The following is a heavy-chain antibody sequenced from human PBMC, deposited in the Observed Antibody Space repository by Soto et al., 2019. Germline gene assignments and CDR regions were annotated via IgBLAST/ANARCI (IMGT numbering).Heavy chain of an antibody. CDR1: EDTFSIYT. D-gene: IGHD6-13*01. CDR3: AMDRKNSNWPNFDS. J-gene: IGHJ4*02. Sequence: QVQLVQSGSEVKEPGSSVKISCKTSEDTFSIYTLSWVRQATGQGLVWMGRVLPFLDVTTYSQRFQGRVTITADRSTTTAYMELSSLTFEDTAVYYCAMDRKNSNWPNFDSWGPGTLVTVSS. V-gene: IGHV1-69*02. CDR2: VLPFLDVT.